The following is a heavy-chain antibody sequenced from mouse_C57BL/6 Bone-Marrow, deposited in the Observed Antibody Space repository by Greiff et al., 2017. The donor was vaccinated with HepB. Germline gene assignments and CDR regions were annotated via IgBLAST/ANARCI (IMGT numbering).Heavy chain of an antibody. D-gene: IGHD1-1*01. J-gene: IGHJ4*01. V-gene: IGHV7-3*01. CDR1: GFTFTDYY. CDR2: IRNKANGYTT. Sequence: EVKVVESGGGLVQPGGSLSLSCAASGFTFTDYYMSWVRQPPGKALEWLGFIRNKANGYTTEYSASVKGRFTISRDNSQSILYLQMNALRAEDSATYYCARSYYYGSSYGAMDYWGQGTSVTVSS. CDR3: ARSYYYGSSYGAMDY.